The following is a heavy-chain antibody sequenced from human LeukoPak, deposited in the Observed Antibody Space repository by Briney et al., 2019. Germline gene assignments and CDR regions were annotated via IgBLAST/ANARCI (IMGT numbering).Heavy chain of an antibody. CDR1: GGSISSYY. CDR2: IYYSGST. V-gene: IGHV4-59*01. CDR3: AREIQGWDAFAIAAAGKGGYYYYYMDV. Sequence: SETLSLTCTVSGGSISSYYWSWIRQPPGKGLEWIGYIYYSGSTNYNPSLKSRVTISVDTSKNQFSLKLSSVTAADTAVYYCAREIQGWDAFAIAAAGKGGYYYYYMDVWGKGTTVTVSS. D-gene: IGHD6-13*01. J-gene: IGHJ6*03.